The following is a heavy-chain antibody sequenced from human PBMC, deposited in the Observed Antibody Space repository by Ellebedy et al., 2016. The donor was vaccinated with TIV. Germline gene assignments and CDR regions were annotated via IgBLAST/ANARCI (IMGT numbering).Heavy chain of an antibody. CDR3: ALKRGYGGNYYLAY. CDR1: GFTFSSYA. CDR2: ISPSGGST. Sequence: PGGSLRLSCAASGFTFSSYAMSWVRQAPGKGLEWVSAISPSGGSTYYADSVKGRFTISRDNSKNTLYLHLNSLRAEDTAVYYCALKRGYGGNYYLAYWGQGTLVTVSS. V-gene: IGHV3-23*01. D-gene: IGHD1-26*01. J-gene: IGHJ4*02.